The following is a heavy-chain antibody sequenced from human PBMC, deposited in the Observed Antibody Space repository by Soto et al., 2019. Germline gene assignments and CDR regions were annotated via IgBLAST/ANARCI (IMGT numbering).Heavy chain of an antibody. CDR2: FNYIGST. V-gene: IGHV4-39*02. CDR3: AKDKHPFIAVASY. Sequence: SETLSRTCTVSGGSISSSPYYWGWIRQSPGRGLEWIGSFNYIGSTSYNPSLKSRVTISADRSKNQFSLKLSSVTAADTAVYYCAKDKHPFIAVASYWGQGTLVTVSS. CDR1: GGSISSSPYY. J-gene: IGHJ4*02. D-gene: IGHD6-19*01.